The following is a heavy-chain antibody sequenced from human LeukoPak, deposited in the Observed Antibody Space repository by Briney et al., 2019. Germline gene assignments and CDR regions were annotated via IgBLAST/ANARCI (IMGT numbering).Heavy chain of an antibody. D-gene: IGHD1-7*01. Sequence: EAGGSLRLSCAASGFTFDDYAMHWVRQAPGKGLEWVSGISWNSGSIGYADSVKGRFTISRDKAKHSLYLQMTSLRAEHTALYYCAKVLDSKLELGLSLWGQGKLVTVSS. CDR1: GFTFDDYA. CDR3: AKVLDSKLELGLSL. CDR2: ISWNSGSI. J-gene: IGHJ4*02. V-gene: IGHV3-9*01.